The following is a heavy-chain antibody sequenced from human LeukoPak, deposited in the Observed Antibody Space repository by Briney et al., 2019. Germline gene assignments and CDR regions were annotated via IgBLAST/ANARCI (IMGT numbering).Heavy chain of an antibody. Sequence: GGSLRLSCAASGFTFRSYGMHWVRQAPGKGLERVAGIWYHESNKSYADSVKGRFTISRDNSKNTLYLQMNSLRAEDTAVYYCARDLASSSYAEFDYWGQGTPVSVSS. V-gene: IGHV3-33*01. CDR3: ARDLASSSYAEFDY. D-gene: IGHD1-26*01. CDR2: IWYHESNK. CDR1: GFTFRSYG. J-gene: IGHJ4*02.